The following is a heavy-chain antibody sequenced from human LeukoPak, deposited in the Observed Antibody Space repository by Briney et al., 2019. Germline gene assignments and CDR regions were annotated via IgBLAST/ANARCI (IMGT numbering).Heavy chain of an antibody. V-gene: IGHV3-23*01. CDR2: ISGSGGST. CDR3: AKMYSSGWNDIYWYFDY. CDR1: GVTFSSYA. J-gene: IGHJ4*02. Sequence: PGGSLRLSCAASGVTFSSYAMSWVRQAPGKGLEWVSAISGSGGSTYYADSVKGRFTISRDNSKNTLYLQMNSLRAEDTAVYYCAKMYSSGWNDIYWYFDYWGQGTLVTVSS. D-gene: IGHD6-19*01.